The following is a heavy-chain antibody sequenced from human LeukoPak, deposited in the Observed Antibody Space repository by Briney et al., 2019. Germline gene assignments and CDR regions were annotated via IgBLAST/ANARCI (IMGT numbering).Heavy chain of an antibody. CDR1: GFTFNSYW. V-gene: IGHV3-7*03. Sequence: GGSLRLSCAAYGFTFNSYWMSWVRQAPGKGLEWVANIKQDGSEKYYVDSVKGRFTISRDNAKNSLYLQMNSLRAEDTAVYYCARDLGGSYYASDYWGQGTLVTVSS. D-gene: IGHD1-26*01. J-gene: IGHJ4*02. CDR3: ARDLGGSYYASDY. CDR2: IKQDGSEK.